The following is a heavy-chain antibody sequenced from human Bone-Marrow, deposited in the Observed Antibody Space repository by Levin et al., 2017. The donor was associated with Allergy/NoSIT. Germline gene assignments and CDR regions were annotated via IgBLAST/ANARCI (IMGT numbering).Heavy chain of an antibody. CDR3: ARIPDTTSEFDY. CDR1: GGSIRSGGYY. J-gene: IGHJ4*02. Sequence: LRLSCTVSGGSIRSGGYYWSWIRQHPGKGLEWIGHIYDSGSTSYNPSLESRVAISVDTSKNQFYLKLTSLTAADTAVYYCARIPDTTSEFDYWGQGTLVTVST. CDR2: IYDSGST. V-gene: IGHV4-31*03. D-gene: IGHD5-18*01.